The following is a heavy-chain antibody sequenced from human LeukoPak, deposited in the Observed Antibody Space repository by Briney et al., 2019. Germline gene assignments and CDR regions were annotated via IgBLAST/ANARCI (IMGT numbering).Heavy chain of an antibody. Sequence: GESLKISCKGSGYSFTSYWIGWVSQMPGKGLEWMGIIYPGDSDTRYSPSFQGQVTISADKSISTAYLQWSSLKASDTAMYYCARRFDDSSGLGAFDIWGQGTMVTVSS. D-gene: IGHD3-22*01. CDR1: GYSFTSYW. CDR3: ARRFDDSSGLGAFDI. CDR2: IYPGDSDT. V-gene: IGHV5-51*01. J-gene: IGHJ3*02.